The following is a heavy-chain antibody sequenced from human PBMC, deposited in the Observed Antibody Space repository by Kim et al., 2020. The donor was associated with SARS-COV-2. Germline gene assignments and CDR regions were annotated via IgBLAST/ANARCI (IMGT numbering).Heavy chain of an antibody. Sequence: YSADSVNGRFTISRDNAKNSLYLRMNSLRAEDTAVYYCARDPNSLYYFDYWGQGTLVTVSS. CDR3: ARDPNSLYYFDY. V-gene: IGHV3-21*01. J-gene: IGHJ4*02. D-gene: IGHD2-21*01.